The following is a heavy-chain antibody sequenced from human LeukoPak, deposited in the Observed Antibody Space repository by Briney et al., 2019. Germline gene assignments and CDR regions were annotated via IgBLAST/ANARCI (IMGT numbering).Heavy chain of an antibody. D-gene: IGHD3-10*01. J-gene: IGHJ4*02. Sequence: SETLSLTCTVSGGSISSYYWSWIRQPPGKGLEWIGQISHSAITNYNPSLESRVTMSVDTSMNQFSLKLSSVTAADTAVYFCARVLRCTFGFSDNWGQGILVTVSS. CDR2: ISHSAIT. V-gene: IGHV4-34*01. CDR3: ARVLRCTFGFSDN. CDR1: GGSISSYY.